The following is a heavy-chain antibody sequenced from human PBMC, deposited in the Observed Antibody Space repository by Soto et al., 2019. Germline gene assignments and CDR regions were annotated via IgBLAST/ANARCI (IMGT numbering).Heavy chain of an antibody. J-gene: IGHJ6*02. V-gene: IGHV5-51*03. CDR1: GYSFTSYW. CDR3: ARLDYIRCRYYYGMDV. Sequence: GESLKISCKGSGYSFTSYWIGWVRQMPGKGLEWMGIIYPGDSDTRYSPSFQGQVTISADKSISTAYLQWSSLKASDTAMCYCARLDYIRCRYYYGMDVWGQGTTVTVSS. D-gene: IGHD3-10*01. CDR2: IYPGDSDT.